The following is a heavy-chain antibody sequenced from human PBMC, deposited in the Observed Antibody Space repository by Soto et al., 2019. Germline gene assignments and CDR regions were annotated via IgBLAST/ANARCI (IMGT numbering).Heavy chain of an antibody. V-gene: IGHV5-51*01. CDR2: IYPGDSDT. CDR3: ARKYYYDSSGYSTDAFDI. D-gene: IGHD3-22*01. J-gene: IGHJ3*02. Sequence: LGESLKISCKGSGYSFTSYWIGWVRQMPGKGLEWMGIIYPGDSDTRYSPSFQGQVTTSADKSISTAYLQWSSLKASDTAMYYCARKYYYDSSGYSTDAFDIWGQGTMVTVSS. CDR1: GYSFTSYW.